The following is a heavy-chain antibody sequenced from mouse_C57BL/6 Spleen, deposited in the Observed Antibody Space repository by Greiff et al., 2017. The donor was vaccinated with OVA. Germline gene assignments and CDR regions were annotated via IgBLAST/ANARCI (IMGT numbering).Heavy chain of an antibody. V-gene: IGHV1-52*01. CDR3: ARSYYYGSSPYWYFDV. CDR2: IDPSDSET. J-gene: IGHJ1*03. Sequence: VQLQQPGAELVRPGSSVKLSCKASGYTFTSYWMHWVKQRPIQGLEWIGNIDPSDSETHYNQKFKDKATLTVDKSSSTAYMQLSSLTSEDSAVYYCARSYYYGSSPYWYFDVWGTGTTVTVSS. CDR1: GYTFTSYW. D-gene: IGHD1-1*01.